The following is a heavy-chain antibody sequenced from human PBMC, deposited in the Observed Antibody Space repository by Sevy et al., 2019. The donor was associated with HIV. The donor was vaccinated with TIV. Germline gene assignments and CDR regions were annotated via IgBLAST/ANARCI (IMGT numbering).Heavy chain of an antibody. CDR3: AKSPARAVAVPSIG. CDR2: ISGSGGST. D-gene: IGHD6-19*01. CDR1: GFTFSSYA. V-gene: IGHV3-23*01. Sequence: GGSLRLSCAASGFTFSSYAMSWVRQAPGKGLEWVSAISGSGGSTYYADSVKGRFTISRDNSKNTLYLQMNSLRAEDTAVYYCAKSPARAVAVPSIGWGQGTLVTVSS. J-gene: IGHJ4*02.